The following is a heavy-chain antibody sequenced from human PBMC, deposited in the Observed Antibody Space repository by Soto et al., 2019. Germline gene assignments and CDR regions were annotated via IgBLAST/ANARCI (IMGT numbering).Heavy chain of an antibody. D-gene: IGHD2-15*01. Sequence: QVQLQESGPGLVKPSETLSLTCTVSGGSISNYYWSWVRQPPGKGLERIGYIYYSGSTNYNPSLKSRVTISVDTSKNQFSLKLSSVTAADTAVYYCARGGSFQDYWGQGTLVTVSP. CDR3: ARGGSFQDY. J-gene: IGHJ4*02. CDR2: IYYSGST. V-gene: IGHV4-59*01. CDR1: GGSISNYY.